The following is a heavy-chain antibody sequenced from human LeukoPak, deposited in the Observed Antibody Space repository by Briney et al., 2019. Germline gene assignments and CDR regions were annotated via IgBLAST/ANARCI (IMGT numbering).Heavy chain of an antibody. Sequence: SETLSLTCAVYGGSFSGYYWSWIRQPPGKGLEWIGEINHSGSTNYNPSLKSRVTISVDTSKNQFSLKLSSVTAADTAVYYCASLVTRGYYYYYMDVWGKGTTVTVSS. CDR2: INHSGST. J-gene: IGHJ6*03. CDR1: GGSFSGYY. CDR3: ASLVTRGYYYYYMDV. V-gene: IGHV4-34*01. D-gene: IGHD4-11*01.